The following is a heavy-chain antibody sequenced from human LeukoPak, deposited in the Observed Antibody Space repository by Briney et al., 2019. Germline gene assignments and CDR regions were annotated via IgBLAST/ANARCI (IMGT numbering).Heavy chain of an antibody. Sequence: GRSLRLSCAASGFTFSSYGMHWVRQAPGKGLEWVAVIWYDGSNKYYADSVKGRFTISRDNSKNTLYLQMNSLRAEDTAVYYCAKDGPGVSYYFDYWGQGTLVTVSS. CDR3: AKDGPGVSYYFDY. CDR2: IWYDGSNK. V-gene: IGHV3-33*06. CDR1: GFTFSSYG. J-gene: IGHJ4*02. D-gene: IGHD6-13*01.